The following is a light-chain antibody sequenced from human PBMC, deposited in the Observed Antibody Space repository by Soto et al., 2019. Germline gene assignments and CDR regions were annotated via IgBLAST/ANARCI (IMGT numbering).Light chain of an antibody. V-gene: IGLV4-69*01. J-gene: IGLJ2*01. Sequence: QSVLTQPPSASASLGASVKLTCTLSSGHRSYAIAWHQQQPEKGPRYLMDLNNDGSPTKGDGIPDRFSGSSSGAERYLNISSLQSEDEADYYCQTWGTGFQVFGGGTKLTVL. CDR2: LNNDGSP. CDR1: SGHRSYA. CDR3: QTWGTGFQV.